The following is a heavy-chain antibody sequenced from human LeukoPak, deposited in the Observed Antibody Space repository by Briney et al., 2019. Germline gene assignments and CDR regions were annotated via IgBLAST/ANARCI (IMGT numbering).Heavy chain of an antibody. CDR3: ARVMSGSGWYQYYFDY. CDR1: GGSISSYY. V-gene: IGHV4-59*01. J-gene: IGHJ4*02. CDR2: IYYSGST. D-gene: IGHD6-19*01. Sequence: SETLSLTCTVSGGSISSYYWSWIRQPPGKGLEWIGYIYYSGSTNYNPSLKSRVTISVDTSKNQFSLKLSSVTAADTAVYYCARVMSGSGWYQYYFDYWGQGTLVTVSS.